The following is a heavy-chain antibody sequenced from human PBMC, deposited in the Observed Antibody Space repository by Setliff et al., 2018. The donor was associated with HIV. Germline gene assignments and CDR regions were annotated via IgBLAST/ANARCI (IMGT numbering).Heavy chain of an antibody. V-gene: IGHV4-39*02. Sequence: PSETLSLTCTVSGGSISSYYWGWIRQPPGKRLEWIGSIYHSGSTYYNPSLKSRVTISVDTSKNYFSLKLTSVTAADTAVYYCASPFGAVAGTMDVWGKGTTVTVSS. J-gene: IGHJ6*04. D-gene: IGHD6-19*01. CDR2: IYHSGST. CDR1: GGSISSYY. CDR3: ASPFGAVAGTMDV.